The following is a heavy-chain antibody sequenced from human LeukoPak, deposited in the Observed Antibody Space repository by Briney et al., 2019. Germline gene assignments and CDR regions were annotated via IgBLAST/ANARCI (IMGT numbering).Heavy chain of an antibody. CDR1: GFTFSSYW. CDR2: INTDGSST. J-gene: IGHJ4*02. V-gene: IGHV3-74*01. Sequence: GGSLRLSCAGSGFTFSSYWMHWVRQAPGKGLVWVSRINTDGSSTSYVDSVKGRFTISRDNSKNTLYLQMNSLRAEDTAVYYCASGMVYDSSGINFDYWGQGTLVTVSS. D-gene: IGHD3-22*01. CDR3: ASGMVYDSSGINFDY.